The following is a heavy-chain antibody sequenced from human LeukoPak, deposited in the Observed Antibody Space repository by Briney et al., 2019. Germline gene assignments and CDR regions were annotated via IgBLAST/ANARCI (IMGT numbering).Heavy chain of an antibody. CDR3: FCGSRFAYHFDY. J-gene: IGHJ4*02. CDR2: ITSSSHYI. D-gene: IGHD2-21*01. Sequence: GGSLRLSCAASGFTFNIYSMNWVRQAPGKGLEWVSRITSSSHYIYYADSVKGRFTISRDNAKKSLYLQMNSLRAEDTAVYYCFCGSRFAYHFDYWGQGSLVTVSS. V-gene: IGHV3-21*01. CDR1: GFTFNIYS.